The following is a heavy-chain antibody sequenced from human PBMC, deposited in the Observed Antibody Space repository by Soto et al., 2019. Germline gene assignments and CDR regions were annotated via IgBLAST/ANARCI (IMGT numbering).Heavy chain of an antibody. D-gene: IGHD6-19*01. CDR2: IYYSGST. J-gene: IGHJ5*02. V-gene: IGHV4-39*01. Sequence: SETLSLTCTVSGGSISSSSYYWGWIRQPPGKGLEWIGSIYYSGSTYYNPSLKSRVTISVDTSKNQFSLKLSSVTAADTAVYYCARNPLAVAGSKWVWFDPWGQGTLVTVSS. CDR1: GGSISSSSYY. CDR3: ARNPLAVAGSKWVWFDP.